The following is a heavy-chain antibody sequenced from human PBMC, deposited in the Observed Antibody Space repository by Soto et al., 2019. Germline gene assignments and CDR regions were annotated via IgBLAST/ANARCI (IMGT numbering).Heavy chain of an antibody. CDR1: GGTFSSYA. D-gene: IGHD3-10*01. J-gene: IGHJ6*02. CDR3: ARVPTMVRGVLYYYYYGMDV. Sequence: QVQLVQSGAEVKKPGSSVKVSCKASGGTFSSYAISWVRQAPGQGLEWMGGIIPIFGTANYAQKFRGRVTITADKSTSTAYMELSSLRSEDTAVYYCARVPTMVRGVLYYYYYGMDVWGQGTTVTVSS. V-gene: IGHV1-69*06. CDR2: IIPIFGTA.